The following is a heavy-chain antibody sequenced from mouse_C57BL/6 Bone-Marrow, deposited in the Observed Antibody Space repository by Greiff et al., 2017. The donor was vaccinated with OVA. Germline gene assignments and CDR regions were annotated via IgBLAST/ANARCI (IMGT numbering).Heavy chain of an antibody. J-gene: IGHJ2*01. V-gene: IGHV14-4*01. CDR2: IDPENGDT. Sequence: EVQLQQSGAELVRPGASVKLSCTASGYNIKDDYMHWVKERPEQGLEWIGWIDPENGDTEYASNFQGKATLTADTSSKTVYLHLSSLTSEDTAVYYCTTYRYWGQGTTLTVSS. CDR1: GYNIKDDY. CDR3: TTYRY.